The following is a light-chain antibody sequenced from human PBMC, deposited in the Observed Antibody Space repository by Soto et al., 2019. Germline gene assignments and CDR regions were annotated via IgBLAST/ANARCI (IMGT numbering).Light chain of an antibody. CDR1: SSDVGNYDL. CDR2: EGS. CDR3: CSYAGSSTYV. Sequence: QSVLTQPASVSGSPGQSITISCTGTSSDVGNYDLVSWYQQLPGKAPKFILYEGSKRPSGVSNRFSGSKSGNTASLTISGLQAEGEADYYCCSYAGSSTYVFGTGTKVTVL. J-gene: IGLJ1*01. V-gene: IGLV2-23*01.